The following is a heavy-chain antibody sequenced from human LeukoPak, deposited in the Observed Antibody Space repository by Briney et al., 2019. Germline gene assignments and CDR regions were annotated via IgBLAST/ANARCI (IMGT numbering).Heavy chain of an antibody. CDR3: ARTDSSGFHHDY. D-gene: IGHD3-22*01. CDR1: GGSISSSSYY. V-gene: IGHV4-61*05. Sequence: SETLSLTCTVSGGSISSSSYYWGWIRQPPGKGLEWIGYIYYSGSTNYNPSLKSRVTISVDTSKNQFSLKLSSVTAADTAVYYCARTDSSGFHHDYWGQGTLVTVSS. CDR2: IYYSGST. J-gene: IGHJ4*02.